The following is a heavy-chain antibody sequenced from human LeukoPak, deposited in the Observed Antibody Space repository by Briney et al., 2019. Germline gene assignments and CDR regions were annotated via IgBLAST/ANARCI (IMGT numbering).Heavy chain of an antibody. V-gene: IGHV3-30*02. CDR1: GFTLSGFG. CDR3: ARDLIAGTTY. J-gene: IGHJ4*02. CDR2: IQFDGSNK. Sequence: GGSLRLSCAASGFTLSGFGMHWVRQAPGKGLEWVAFIQFDGSNKYYADSVKGRFTISRDNSKNTLYLQMNSLTTEDTAVYYCARDLIAGTTYWGQGTLVTVSS. D-gene: IGHD1/OR15-1a*01.